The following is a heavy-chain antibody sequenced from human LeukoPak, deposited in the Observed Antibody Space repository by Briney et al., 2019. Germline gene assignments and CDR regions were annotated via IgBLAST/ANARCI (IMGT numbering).Heavy chain of an antibody. V-gene: IGHV4-34*01. CDR3: ARGYYDSSGYYPDAFDI. D-gene: IGHD3-22*01. Sequence: PSETLSLTCAVYGGSFSGYYWSWIRQPPGKGLEWIGEINHSGSTNYNPSLKSRVTISVDTSKNQFSLKLSSVTAADTAVYYCARGYYDSSGYYPDAFDIWGQGTMVTVSS. J-gene: IGHJ3*02. CDR1: GGSFSGYY. CDR2: INHSGST.